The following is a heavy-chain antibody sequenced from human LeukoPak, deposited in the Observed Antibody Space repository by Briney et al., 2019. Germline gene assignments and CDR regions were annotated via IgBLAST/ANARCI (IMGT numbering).Heavy chain of an antibody. D-gene: IGHD2-2*01. CDR3: ARFPIVVVPAAILKYYYYYGMDV. J-gene: IGHJ6*02. CDR1: GFTFSSYS. V-gene: IGHV3-48*01. CDR2: ISSSSSTI. Sequence: GGSLRLSCAASGFTFSSYSMNWVRQAPGKGLEWVSYISSSSSTIYYADSVKGRFTISRDNSKNTLYLQMNSLRAEDTAVYYCARFPIVVVPAAILKYYYYYGMDVWGQGTTVTVSS.